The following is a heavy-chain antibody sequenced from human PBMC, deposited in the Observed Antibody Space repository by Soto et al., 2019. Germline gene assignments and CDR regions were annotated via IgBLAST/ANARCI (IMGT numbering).Heavy chain of an antibody. V-gene: IGHV4-4*02. CDR3: ARHYYYANHYYYAMDV. D-gene: IGHD3-22*01. Sequence: QVQLQESGPGLVRPSGTLSLTCAVSGASISSSNWWSWVRPPPGKGLEWIGDSYHDGSTNRNPSLKSRATISVDKSKNQYSLRLTSVTAADTAVYYCARHYYYANHYYYAMDVWGQGTTVTVSS. J-gene: IGHJ6*02. CDR1: GASISSSNW. CDR2: SYHDGST.